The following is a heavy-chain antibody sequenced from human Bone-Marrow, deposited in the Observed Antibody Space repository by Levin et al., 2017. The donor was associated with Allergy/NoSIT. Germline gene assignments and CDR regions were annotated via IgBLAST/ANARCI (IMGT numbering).Heavy chain of an antibody. CDR3: AGSQGVL. CDR2: ISGSGDST. Sequence: SGGSLRLSCAASGFALSSYMMFWVRQAPGKGLEYVSAISGSGDSTYYADSVKGRFTISRDNSKNTLYLQMGSLRGEDMAVYYCAGSQGVLWGQGTLVSVSS. V-gene: IGHV3-64*02. J-gene: IGHJ4*01. CDR1: GFALSSYM.